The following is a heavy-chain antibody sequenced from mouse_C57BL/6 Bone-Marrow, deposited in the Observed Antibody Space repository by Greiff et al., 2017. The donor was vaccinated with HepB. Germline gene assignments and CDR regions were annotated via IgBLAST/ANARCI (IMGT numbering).Heavy chain of an antibody. Sequence: QVQLQQPGAELVKPGASVKLSCKASGYTFTSYWMHWVTQRPGQGLEWIGMINPNSGSTNYNEKFKSKATLTVDKSSSTAYMQLSSLTSEDSAVYYCTRRGIYDYALYYWGQGTTLTVSS. V-gene: IGHV1-64*01. J-gene: IGHJ2*01. D-gene: IGHD2-4*01. CDR1: GYTFTSYW. CDR3: TRRGIYDYALYY. CDR2: INPNSGST.